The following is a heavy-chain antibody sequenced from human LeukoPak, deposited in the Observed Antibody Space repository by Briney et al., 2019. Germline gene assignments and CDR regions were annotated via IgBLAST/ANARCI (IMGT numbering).Heavy chain of an antibody. CDR3: ARVGGGREIDY. J-gene: IGHJ4*02. CDR2: IYHTGYT. CDR1: GGSISSGGYS. V-gene: IGHV4-30-2*01. Sequence: ASETLSLTCAVSGGSISSGGYSWSWIRQPPGKGLEWIGYIYHTGYTYYNPSLKSRVTISVDGSKNQFSLKLNSVTAADTAVYYCARVGGGREIDYWGQGTLVTVSS. D-gene: IGHD3-16*01.